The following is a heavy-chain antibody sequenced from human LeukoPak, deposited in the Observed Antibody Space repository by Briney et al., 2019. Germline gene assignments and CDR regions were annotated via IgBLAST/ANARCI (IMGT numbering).Heavy chain of an antibody. CDR3: ARRYSSSWIEYFQH. V-gene: IGHV1-2*02. Sequence: GASVKVSCKAYGYTFTGYYMHWVRQAPGQGLEWMGWINPNSGGTNYAQKFQGRVTMTRATSISTAYMKLSRLRSDDTAVYYCARRYSSSWIEYFQHWGQGTLVTVSS. J-gene: IGHJ1*01. CDR2: INPNSGGT. D-gene: IGHD6-13*01. CDR1: GYTFTGYY.